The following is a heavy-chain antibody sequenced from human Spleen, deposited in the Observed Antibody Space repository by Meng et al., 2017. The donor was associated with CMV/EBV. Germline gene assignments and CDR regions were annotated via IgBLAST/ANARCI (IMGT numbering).Heavy chain of an antibody. CDR2: INPQSGGT. V-gene: IGHV1-2*02. J-gene: IGHJ6*02. CDR3: ARDQGYYYYGFDV. CDR1: GYTFTGYY. Sequence: ASVKVSCKAFGYTFTGYYMYWVRQAPGQGLEWMGWINPQSGGTNYAQKFQGRVTMTRDTSISTGYLELRRLRSDDTAVYYCARDQGYYYYGFDVWGQGTTVTVSS.